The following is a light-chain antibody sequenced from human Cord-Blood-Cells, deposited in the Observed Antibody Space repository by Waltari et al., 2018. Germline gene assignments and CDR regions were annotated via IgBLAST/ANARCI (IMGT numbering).Light chain of an antibody. V-gene: IGLV3-1*01. Sequence: SYELTQPPSVSVSPGPPASITCSGEKLGAKYACWYQQKPGQSPVLVIYQDSKRPSGIPERFSGSNSGNTATLTISGTQAMDEADYYCQAWDSSTAVFGGGTKLTVL. CDR1: KLGAKY. J-gene: IGLJ2*01. CDR3: QAWDSSTAV. CDR2: QDS.